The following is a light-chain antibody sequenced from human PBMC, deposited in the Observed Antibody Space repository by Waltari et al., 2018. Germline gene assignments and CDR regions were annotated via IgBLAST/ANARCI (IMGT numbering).Light chain of an antibody. CDR3: QSADSSGTYEV. Sequence: SYELTQPPSVSVSPGQTARITCSGDALPKQYAYWYQQKPGQAPVLVIYKDSDGPSGIPERFSGSSSGTTVTLTISGVQAEDEADYYCQSADSSGTYEVFGGGTKLTVL. V-gene: IGLV3-25*03. CDR1: ALPKQY. J-gene: IGLJ2*01. CDR2: KDS.